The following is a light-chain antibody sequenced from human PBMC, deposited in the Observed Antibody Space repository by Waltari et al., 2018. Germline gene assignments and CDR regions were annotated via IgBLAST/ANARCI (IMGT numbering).Light chain of an antibody. Sequence: QSAVTQPVSVSGSPGQSITLSCAGSSSDIGAFKYVSWYQQHPGDAPKVIIYTVSERPAGVSNRFSGSQSGNTASLTISGLQTEDEADYYCTAHGPGSATIFGTGTRVSVL. CDR3: TAHGPGSATI. CDR2: TVS. J-gene: IGLJ1*01. V-gene: IGLV2-14*03. CDR1: SSDIGAFKY.